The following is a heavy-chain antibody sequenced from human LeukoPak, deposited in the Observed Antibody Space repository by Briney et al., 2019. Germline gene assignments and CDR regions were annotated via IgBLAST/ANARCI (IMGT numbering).Heavy chain of an antibody. J-gene: IGHJ4*02. V-gene: IGHV1-2*06. D-gene: IGHD4-17*01. CDR1: GYTFTSYY. Sequence: ASVKVSCKASGYTFTSYYMHWVRQAPGQGLEWMGRINPNSGGTNYAQKFQGRVTMTRDTSISTAYMELSRLRSDDTAVYYCATDRRRTTVTTFYYWGQGTLVTVSS. CDR2: INPNSGGT. CDR3: ATDRRRTTVTTFYY.